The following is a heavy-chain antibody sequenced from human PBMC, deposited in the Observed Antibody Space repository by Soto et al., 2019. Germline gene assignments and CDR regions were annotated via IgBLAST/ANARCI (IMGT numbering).Heavy chain of an antibody. CDR3: ARGGSYYGMDV. CDR1: GGTFSSYT. V-gene: IGHV1-69*02. J-gene: IGHJ6*02. Sequence: QVQLVQSGAEVKKPGSSVKVSCKASGGTFSSYTISWVRQAPGQGLEWMGRIIPILGIANYAQKFQGRVTITADKSTSPAYMELSSLRSEDTAVYYCARGGSYYGMDVWGQGTTVTVSS. D-gene: IGHD3-16*01. CDR2: IIPILGIA.